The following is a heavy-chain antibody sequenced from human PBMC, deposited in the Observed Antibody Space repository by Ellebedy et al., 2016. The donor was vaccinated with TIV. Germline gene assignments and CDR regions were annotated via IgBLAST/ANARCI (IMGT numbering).Heavy chain of an antibody. CDR1: GYTFTDYT. CDR2: VRSRDGAT. V-gene: IGHV1-2*02. D-gene: IGHD3-10*01. Sequence: ASVKVSCKASGYTFTDYTVHWVRQAPGQGIEWMGWVRSRDGATRYAQKFLGRVTLTRDTSVRTVYMDLSRRTSIDTAVYYCARGTGTSWFDPWGQGTLVTVSS. J-gene: IGHJ5*02. CDR3: ARGTGTSWFDP.